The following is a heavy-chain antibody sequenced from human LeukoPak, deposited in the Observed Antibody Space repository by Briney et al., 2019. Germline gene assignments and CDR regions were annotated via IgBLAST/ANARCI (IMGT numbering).Heavy chain of an antibody. CDR3: AKEDIYSSSWYVSSAFDY. J-gene: IGHJ4*02. CDR2: ISGSGGST. CDR1: GFTFSSYA. V-gene: IGHV3-23*01. D-gene: IGHD6-13*01. Sequence: GGSLRLSCAASGFTFSSYAMSWVRQAPGKGLEWVSAISGSGGSTYYADSVKGRFTISRDNSKNTLYLQMNSLRAEDTAVYYCAKEDIYSSSWYVSSAFDYWGQGTLVTVSS.